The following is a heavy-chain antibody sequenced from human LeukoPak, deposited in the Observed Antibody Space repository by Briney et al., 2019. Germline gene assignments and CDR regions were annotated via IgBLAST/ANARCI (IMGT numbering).Heavy chain of an antibody. V-gene: IGHV1-69*13. J-gene: IGHJ4*02. CDR1: GGTFSSYA. CDR3: FLIVVVPAAISY. CDR2: IIPIFGTA. Sequence: GASVKVSCKASGGTFSSYAISWVRQAPGQGLEWMGGIIPIFGTANYAQKFQGRVTITADEFTSTAYIELSSLRSEDTAVYYCFLIVVVPAAISYWGQGTLVTVSS. D-gene: IGHD2-2*01.